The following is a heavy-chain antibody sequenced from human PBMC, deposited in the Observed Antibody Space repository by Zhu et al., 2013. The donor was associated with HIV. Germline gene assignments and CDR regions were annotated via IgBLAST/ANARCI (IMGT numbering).Heavy chain of an antibody. D-gene: IGHD3-9*01. CDR3: ARGAHYDILTGFYSSWFDP. Sequence: QVQLVQSGAEVKKPGSSVKVSCKASGGTFSSYAFNWVRQAPGQGLEWMGGIIPFFGTADYAHKFQDRVTITADESTSTAYMELSSLRSEDTAVYYCARGAHYDILTGFYSSWFDPWGQGTLVTVSS. CDR1: GGTFSSYA. V-gene: IGHV1-69*01. J-gene: IGHJ5*02. CDR2: IIPFFGTA.